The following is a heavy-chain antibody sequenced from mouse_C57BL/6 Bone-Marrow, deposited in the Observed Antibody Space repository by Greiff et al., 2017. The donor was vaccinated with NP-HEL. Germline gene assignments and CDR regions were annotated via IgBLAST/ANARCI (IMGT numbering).Heavy chain of an antibody. D-gene: IGHD1-1*01. V-gene: IGHV14-2*01. Sequence: VQLKESGAELVKPGASVKLSCTASGFNIKDYYMHRVKQRTEQGLEWIGRIDPEDGETKYAPKFQGKATITADTSSNTAYLQLSSLTSEDTAVYYCARDYGRKNWFAYWGQGTLVTVSA. J-gene: IGHJ3*01. CDR2: IDPEDGET. CDR1: GFNIKDYY. CDR3: ARDYGRKNWFAY.